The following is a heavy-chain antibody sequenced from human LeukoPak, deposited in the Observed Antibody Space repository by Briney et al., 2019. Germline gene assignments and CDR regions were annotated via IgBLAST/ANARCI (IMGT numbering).Heavy chain of an antibody. Sequence: PGGSLRLSCAASGFTFSSYAMSWVRQAPGKGLEWVSAISGSGGSTYYADSVKGRFTISRDNSKNTLYLQMNSLRAEDTAVYYCARDLNYRGSPFDYWGQGTLVTVSS. V-gene: IGHV3-23*01. D-gene: IGHD1-26*01. J-gene: IGHJ4*02. CDR2: ISGSGGST. CDR1: GFTFSSYA. CDR3: ARDLNYRGSPFDY.